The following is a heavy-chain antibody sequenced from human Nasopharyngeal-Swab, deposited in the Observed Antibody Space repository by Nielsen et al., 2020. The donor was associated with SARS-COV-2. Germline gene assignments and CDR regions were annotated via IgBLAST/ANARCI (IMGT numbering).Heavy chain of an antibody. CDR1: GGSFSGYY. D-gene: IGHD5-18*01. J-gene: IGHJ4*02. V-gene: IGHV4-34*01. CDR2: INHSGST. CDR3: ARVGDTAMAPVSY. Sequence: GSLRLSCAVYGGSFSGYYWSWIRQPPGKGLEWIGEINHSGSTNYNPSLKSRVTISVDTSKNQFSLELSSVTAADTAVYYCARVGDTAMAPVSYWGQGTLVTISS.